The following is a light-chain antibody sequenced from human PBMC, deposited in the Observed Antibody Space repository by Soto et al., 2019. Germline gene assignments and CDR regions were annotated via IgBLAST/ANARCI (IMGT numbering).Light chain of an antibody. V-gene: IGKV1-39*01. J-gene: IGKJ2*01. CDR1: QSIASS. Sequence: DIQMTQSPSSLSASVGDRVTITCRASQSIASSMNWDQQKPGKAPKLLISAASRLQSGVPSRFIGSGSGTDFTLTIISLQPEDFASYYCQQGCSTPADTFGQGTKLEIK. CDR2: AAS. CDR3: QQGCSTPADT.